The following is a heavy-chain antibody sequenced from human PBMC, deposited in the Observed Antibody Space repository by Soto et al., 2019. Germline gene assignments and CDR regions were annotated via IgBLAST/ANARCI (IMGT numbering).Heavy chain of an antibody. CDR2: IRNGISGGAT. D-gene: IGHD3-16*01. J-gene: IGHJ4*02. Sequence: GGSLRLSCRASGFMFGAYALSWFRQAPGKGPEWVGLIRNGISGGATEYAASVKGRFTSSRDDSKSIAYLQMNSLKTEDTAVYYCTRHRNIWPRYYFDYWGQGTLVTVSS. CDR3: TRHRNIWPRYYFDY. CDR1: GFMFGAYA. V-gene: IGHV3-49*03.